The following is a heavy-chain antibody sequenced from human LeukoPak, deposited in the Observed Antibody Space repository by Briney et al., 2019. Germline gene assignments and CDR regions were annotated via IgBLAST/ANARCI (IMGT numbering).Heavy chain of an antibody. CDR2: INPNSGGT. CDR1: GYTFTSYG. Sequence: ASVKVSCKASGYTFTSYGISWVRQAPGQGLEWMGWINPNSGGTNYAQKFQGRVTMTRDTSISTAYMELSRLRSDDTAVYYCARDGVGRYYYDSSGYYSDWGQGTLVTVSS. D-gene: IGHD3-22*01. J-gene: IGHJ4*02. CDR3: ARDGVGRYYYDSSGYYSD. V-gene: IGHV1-2*02.